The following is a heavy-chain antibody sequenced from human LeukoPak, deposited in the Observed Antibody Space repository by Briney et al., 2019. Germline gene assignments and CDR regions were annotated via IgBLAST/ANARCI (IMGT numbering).Heavy chain of an antibody. Sequence: SVKVSFKASGGTFSSYGISWVRQAPGQGLEWMGRIIPIFGTANYAQKFQGRVTITADKFTNTAYMEVSSLRSEDTTVYYCARTNYYDSSGYQGAGTYYYGMDVWGQGTTVTVSS. CDR1: GGTFSSYG. CDR2: IIPIFGTA. V-gene: IGHV1-69*06. CDR3: ARTNYYDSSGYQGAGTYYYGMDV. J-gene: IGHJ6*02. D-gene: IGHD3-22*01.